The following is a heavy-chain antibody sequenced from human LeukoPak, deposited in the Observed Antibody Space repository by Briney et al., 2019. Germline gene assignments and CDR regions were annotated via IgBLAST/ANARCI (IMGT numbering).Heavy chain of an antibody. CDR3: AGAKWYFNL. CDR2: MYISGST. Sequence: SETLSLTCTVSGGSMSGSYWSWIRQSAGKGLEYIGRMYISGSTNYNPSLKSRVTISVDTSKNQFSLKLNSVTAADTAVYYCAGAKWYFNLWGRGTLVTVSS. CDR1: GGSMSGSY. J-gene: IGHJ2*01. V-gene: IGHV4-4*07.